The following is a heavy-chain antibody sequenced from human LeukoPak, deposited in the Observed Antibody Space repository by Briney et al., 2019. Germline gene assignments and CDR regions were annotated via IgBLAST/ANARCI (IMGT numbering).Heavy chain of an antibody. Sequence: SETLSLTCIVSGGSISSHYWSWIRQPPGKTLEWIGYISYSGSTNYNPSLKSRVTISLDTSKSQFSLKLNSVTPADTAVYYCGRVPGPGSSGWYGGPIDHWGQGTLVTVSS. V-gene: IGHV4-59*11. CDR1: GGSISSHY. D-gene: IGHD6-19*01. J-gene: IGHJ4*02. CDR2: ISYSGST. CDR3: GRVPGPGSSGWYGGPIDH.